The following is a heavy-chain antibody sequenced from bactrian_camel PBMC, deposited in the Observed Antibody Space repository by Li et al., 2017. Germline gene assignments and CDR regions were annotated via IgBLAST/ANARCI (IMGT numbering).Heavy chain of an antibody. J-gene: IGHJ4*01. Sequence: HVQLVESGGGSVETGGSLRISCIASGSIDAIMYMAWFRKHPGKEREPVATIRTTTSSTYYSTSVKGRFTISRDSAKNTVYLQMNNLQPEDTATYYCAEGRGSRGEHCYSLNYWGQGTQVTVS. CDR1: GSIDAIMY. CDR3: AEGRGSRGEHCYSLNY. D-gene: IGHD6*01. CDR2: IRTTTSST. V-gene: IGHV3S54*01.